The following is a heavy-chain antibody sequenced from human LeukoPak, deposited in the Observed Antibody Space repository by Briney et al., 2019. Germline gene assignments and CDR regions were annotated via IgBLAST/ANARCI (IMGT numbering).Heavy chain of an antibody. CDR2: INSDGSET. D-gene: IGHD2-15*01. CDR1: GFTFSSYW. J-gene: IGHJ4*02. CDR3: HSAATHS. Sequence: GGSLRLSCAASGFTFSSYWMHWVRQAPGKGLVWVSRINSDGSETVYADSVKGRFTISRDNAKNTLYLQMNSLRGEDTAVYYCHSAATHSWGQGTLVIVSS. V-gene: IGHV3-74*01.